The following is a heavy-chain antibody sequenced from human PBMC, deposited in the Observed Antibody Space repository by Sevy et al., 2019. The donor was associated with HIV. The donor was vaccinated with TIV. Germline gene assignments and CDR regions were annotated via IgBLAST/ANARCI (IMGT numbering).Heavy chain of an antibody. V-gene: IGHV3-23*01. Sequence: GGSLRLSCAASGFTFSSYAMSWVRQAPGKGLEWVSAISGSGGSTYYADSVKGRFTISRYNSKNTLYLQMNSLRAEDTAVYYCAKSVVVTAIRPSYFDYWGQGTLVTVSS. J-gene: IGHJ4*02. D-gene: IGHD2-21*02. CDR1: GFTFSSYA. CDR3: AKSVVVTAIRPSYFDY. CDR2: ISGSGGST.